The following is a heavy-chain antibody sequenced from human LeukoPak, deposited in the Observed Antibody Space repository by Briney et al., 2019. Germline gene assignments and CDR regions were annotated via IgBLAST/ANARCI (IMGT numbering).Heavy chain of an antibody. CDR1: GFTFSIYS. CDR3: ARASRGYCGGDCHYWYFDL. Sequence: GGSLRLSCAASGFTFSIYSMDWVRQAPGKGLEWVSSISSSSAHIFYADSVKGRFTISRDNAKNSLYLQMNSLRAEDTAMYYCARASRGYCGGDCHYWYFDLWGRGTLVTVSS. V-gene: IGHV3-21*01. CDR2: ISSSSAHI. D-gene: IGHD2-21*02. J-gene: IGHJ2*01.